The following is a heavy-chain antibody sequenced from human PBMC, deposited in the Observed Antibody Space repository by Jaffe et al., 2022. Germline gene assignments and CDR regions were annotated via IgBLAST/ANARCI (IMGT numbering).Heavy chain of an antibody. CDR3: AKLEGYCSSTSCYGGSDDY. V-gene: IGHV3-30*02. Sequence: QVQLVESGGGVVQPGGSLRLSCAASGFTFSSYGMHWVRQAPGKGLEWVAFIRYDGSNKYYADSVKGRFTISRDNSKNTLYLQMNSLRAEDTAVYYCAKLEGYCSSTSCYGGSDDYWGQGTLVTVSS. J-gene: IGHJ4*02. CDR2: IRYDGSNK. CDR1: GFTFSSYG. D-gene: IGHD2-2*01.